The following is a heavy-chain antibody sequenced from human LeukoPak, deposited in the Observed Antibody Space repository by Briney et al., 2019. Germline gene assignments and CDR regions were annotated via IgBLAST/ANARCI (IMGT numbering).Heavy chain of an antibody. CDR2: INPNNGGT. V-gene: IGHV1-2*02. CDR1: GYTFTGYY. CDR3: AMSHDYYDSSGYYYFDY. J-gene: IGHJ4*02. D-gene: IGHD3-22*01. Sequence: ASVKVSCKASGYTFTGYYMHWVRQAPGQGPEWMGWINPNNGGTNYAQKFQGRVTMTRDTSISTAYMELSRLRSDDTAVYYCAMSHDYYDSSGYYYFDYWGQGTLVTVSS.